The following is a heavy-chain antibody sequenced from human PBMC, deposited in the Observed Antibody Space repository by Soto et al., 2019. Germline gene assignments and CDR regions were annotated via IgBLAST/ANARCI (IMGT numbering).Heavy chain of an antibody. J-gene: IGHJ6*02. CDR3: ARDGIAYCGGDCSTDFPCYYYGMDV. CDR1: ENTFSTYS. V-gene: IGHV1-46*01. CDR2: INPTTTTT. Sequence: ASVKVSCKASENTFSTYSLHWVRQAPGQGLEWMGVINPTTTTTTDAQKFQGRVTMTTDESTSTAYMELSSLRSEDTAVYYCARDGIAYCGGDCSTDFPCYYYGMDVWAQGTTVTVSS. D-gene: IGHD2-21*02.